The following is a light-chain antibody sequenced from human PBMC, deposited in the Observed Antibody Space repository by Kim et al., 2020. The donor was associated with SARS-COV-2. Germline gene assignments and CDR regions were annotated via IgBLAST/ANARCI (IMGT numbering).Light chain of an antibody. CDR3: LQHSTYPIT. J-gene: IGKJ5*01. CDR2: GAS. CDR1: QDIRND. V-gene: IGKV1-17*01. Sequence: LSASVGDRVTITCRASQDIRNDLGWYQQNPGRAPKRLIYGASSLQSGVPSRFSGSGSVTEFTLTISSVQPEDFATYFCLQHSTYPITFGQGTRLEIK.